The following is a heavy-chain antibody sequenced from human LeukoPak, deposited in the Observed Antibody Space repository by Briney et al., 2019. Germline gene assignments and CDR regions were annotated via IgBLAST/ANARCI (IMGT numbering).Heavy chain of an antibody. CDR1: GGSFSGYY. CDR2: INHSGST. V-gene: IGHV4-34*01. D-gene: IGHD2-2*01. CDR3: ARGRSPIVVVPAATGHYYYGMDV. Sequence: SETLSLTCAVYGGSFSGYYWSWIRQPPGKGLEWIGEINHSGSTNYNPSLKSRVTISVDTSKNQFSLKLSSATAADTAVYYCARGRSPIVVVPAATGHYYYGMDVWGQGTTVTVSS. J-gene: IGHJ6*02.